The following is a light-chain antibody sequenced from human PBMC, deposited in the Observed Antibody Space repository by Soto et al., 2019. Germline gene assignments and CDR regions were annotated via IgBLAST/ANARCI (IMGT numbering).Light chain of an antibody. J-gene: IGLJ1*01. CDR2: DVS. CDR3: SSYTSTSTYV. CDR1: SSDAGSYNY. Sequence: LTQPASVSGSPGQSIAISCTGTSSDAGSYNYVSWYQQHPGKAPKLMIYDVSNRPSGVSDRFSGSKSGNTASLTISGLQAEDEADYYCSSYTSTSTYVFGTGTKVTVL. V-gene: IGLV2-14*01.